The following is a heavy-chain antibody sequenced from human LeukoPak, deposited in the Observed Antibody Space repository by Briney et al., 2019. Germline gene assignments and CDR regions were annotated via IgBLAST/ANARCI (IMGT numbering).Heavy chain of an antibody. CDR2: IKQDGSEK. CDR3: ARDKLVDCSRTTCSDFDT. D-gene: IGHD2-2*01. J-gene: IGHJ4*02. V-gene: IGHV3-7*03. Sequence: GGSLRLSCAASGFTLSSYWMSWVRRAPGKGLEWVANIKQDGSEKFYVDSVRGRFTISRDNAKNLVFLQMNSLRAEDTAVYYCARDKLVDCSRTTCSDFDTWGQGTLVTVSS. CDR1: GFTLSSYW.